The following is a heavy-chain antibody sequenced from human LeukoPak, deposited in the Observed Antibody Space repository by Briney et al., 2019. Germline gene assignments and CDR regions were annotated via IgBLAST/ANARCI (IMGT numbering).Heavy chain of an antibody. CDR1: GDSISSGSSY. CDR2: IYTSGST. Sequence: PSETLSLTCTVSGDSISSGSSYWSWIRQPAGKGLEWIGRIYTSGSTDYNPSLKSRVTMSVDTSKNQFSLKLNSVTAADTAFYFCARGPYYCSGSSCLNWFDPWGQGTLVTVSS. CDR3: ARGPYYCSGSSCLNWFDP. V-gene: IGHV4-61*02. J-gene: IGHJ5*02. D-gene: IGHD2-2*01.